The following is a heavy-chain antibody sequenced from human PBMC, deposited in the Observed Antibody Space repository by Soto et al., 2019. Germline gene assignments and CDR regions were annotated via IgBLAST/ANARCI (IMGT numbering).Heavy chain of an antibody. V-gene: IGHV4-31*03. D-gene: IGHD3-22*01. J-gene: IGHJ5*02. Sequence: QVQLQESGPGLVKPSQTLSLTCTVSGGSINSGGYNWNWIRQHPGKGLEWIGYIYDSGTTYYNPSLKSRVTISLNTSNTQYSLKLSSVTAADTAVYYCARGVSFYDTSGATTKWFDPWGQGSLVTVSP. CDR3: ARGVSFYDTSGATTKWFDP. CDR1: GGSINSGGYN. CDR2: IYDSGTT.